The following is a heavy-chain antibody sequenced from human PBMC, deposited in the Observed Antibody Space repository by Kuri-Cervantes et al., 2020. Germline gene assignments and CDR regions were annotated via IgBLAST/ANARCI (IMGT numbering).Heavy chain of an antibody. CDR2: ISSSSSYI. J-gene: IGHJ4*02. V-gene: IGHV3-21*04. CDR3: ARDGYYDSSGPRFDY. CDR1: GFTFSSYS. D-gene: IGHD3-22*01. Sequence: GESLKISCAASGFTFSSYSMNWVRQAPGKGLEWVSSISSSSSYIYYADSVKGRFTISRDNAKNSLYLQMNSLRAEDTALYYCARDGYYDSSGPRFDYWGQGTLVTVSS.